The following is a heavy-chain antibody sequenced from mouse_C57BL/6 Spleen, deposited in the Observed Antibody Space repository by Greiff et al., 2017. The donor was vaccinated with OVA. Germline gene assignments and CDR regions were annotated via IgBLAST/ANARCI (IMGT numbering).Heavy chain of an antibody. J-gene: IGHJ2*01. CDR3: ARKGFYYFDY. Sequence: VQLKESGPELVKPGASVKIPCKASGYTFTDYNMDWVKQSHGKSLEWIGDINPNNGGTIYNQKFKGKATLTVDKSSSTAYMELRSLTSEDTAVYYCARKGFYYFDYWGQGTTLTVSS. CDR1: GYTFTDYN. V-gene: IGHV1-18*01. CDR2: INPNNGGT.